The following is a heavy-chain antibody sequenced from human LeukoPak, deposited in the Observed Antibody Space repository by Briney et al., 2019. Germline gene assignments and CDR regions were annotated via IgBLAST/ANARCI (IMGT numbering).Heavy chain of an antibody. J-gene: IGHJ4*02. Sequence: GRSLRLSCAASGFTFSSYAMHWVRQAPGKGLEWVAVISYDGSNKYYADSVKGRFTISRDNSKNTLYLQMNSLRAEDTAVYYCARDDGPGSFDYWGQGTLVTVSS. V-gene: IGHV3-30-3*01. D-gene: IGHD1-14*01. CDR1: GFTFSSYA. CDR3: ARDDGPGSFDY. CDR2: ISYDGSNK.